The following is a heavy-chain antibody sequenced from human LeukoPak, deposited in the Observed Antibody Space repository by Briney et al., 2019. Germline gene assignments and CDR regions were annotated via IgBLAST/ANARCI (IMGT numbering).Heavy chain of an antibody. CDR3: AKDTIAVDGTSSYFDY. Sequence: GGSLRLSCPASGFTFSSYPIRWVRQAPGRGVECVSGIRGSGGRTYYADSVRRRFTIPRDNAKNSLYLHMNSLRAEDMALYYCAKDTIAVDGTSSYFDYWGQGTLVTVSS. CDR1: GFTFSSYP. D-gene: IGHD6-19*01. J-gene: IGHJ4*02. V-gene: IGHV3-23*01. CDR2: IRGSGGRT.